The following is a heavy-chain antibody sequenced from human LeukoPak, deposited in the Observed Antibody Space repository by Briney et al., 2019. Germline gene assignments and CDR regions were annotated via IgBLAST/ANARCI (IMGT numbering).Heavy chain of an antibody. CDR1: GGSISSSSYY. D-gene: IGHD2-2*01. V-gene: IGHV4-39*01. J-gene: IGHJ2*01. CDR2: IYYSGST. CDR3: SASPGGSRRYFDL. Sequence: PSETLPLTCTVSGGSISSSSYYWGWIRQPPGKGLEWIGSIYYSGSTYYNPSLKSRVTISVDTSKNQFSLKLSSVTAADTAVYYCSASPGGSRRYFDLWGRGTLVTVSS.